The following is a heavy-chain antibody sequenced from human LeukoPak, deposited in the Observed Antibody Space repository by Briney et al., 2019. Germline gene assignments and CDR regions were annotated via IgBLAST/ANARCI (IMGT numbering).Heavy chain of an antibody. CDR1: GFTFSSYG. J-gene: IGHJ4*02. V-gene: IGHV3-23*01. D-gene: IGHD3-10*01. CDR2: ISGSGGST. CDR3: ATSRLYYYGSGSYWKYYFDY. Sequence: GGSLRLSCAASGFTFSSYGMSWVRQAPGKGLEWVSAISGSGGSTYYADSVKGRFTISRDNSKNTLYLQMNSLRAEDTAVYYCATSRLYYYGSGSYWKYYFDYWGQGTLVTVSS.